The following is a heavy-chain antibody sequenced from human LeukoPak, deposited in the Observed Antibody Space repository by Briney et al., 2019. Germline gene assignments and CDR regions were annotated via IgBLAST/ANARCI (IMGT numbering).Heavy chain of an antibody. V-gene: IGHV3-74*01. CDR1: GYTFSRYW. CDR3: PTDTFGARDS. Sequence: PGGSLRLSCAASGYTFSRYWMHWVRQGPGKGLGWVSRINEDGSSTSYAESVRGRVTISRDNAKNTLYLQMNSLRAEAAAVYYCPTDTFGARDSWGQGTLVTVSS. J-gene: IGHJ4*02. CDR2: INEDGSST. D-gene: IGHD3-10*01.